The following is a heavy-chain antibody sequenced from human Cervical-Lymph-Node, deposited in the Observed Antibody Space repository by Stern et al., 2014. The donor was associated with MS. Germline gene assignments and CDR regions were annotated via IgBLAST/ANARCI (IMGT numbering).Heavy chain of an antibody. J-gene: IGHJ3*02. CDR1: GFTFDDYA. V-gene: IGHV3-9*01. CDR2: ISWNSGSI. D-gene: IGHD3-22*01. CDR3: AKDLNIDYYDSSGYYKVDAFDI. Sequence: VQLVESGGGLVQPGRSLRLSCAASGFTFDDYAMHWVRQAPGKGLEWVSGISWNSGSIGYADSVKGRFTISRDNAKNSLYLQMNSLRAEDTALYYCAKDLNIDYYDSSGYYKVDAFDIWGQGTMVTVSS.